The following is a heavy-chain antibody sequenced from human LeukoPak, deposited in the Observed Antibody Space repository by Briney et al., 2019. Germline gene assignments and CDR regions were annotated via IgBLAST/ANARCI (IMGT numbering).Heavy chain of an antibody. CDR1: GGSFNGYY. V-gene: IGHV4-34*01. J-gene: IGHJ4*02. CDR2: INHSGST. CDR3: ATVRSILAGYYYSAY. Sequence: SEPRFLTCAVYGGSFNGYYCSWIRQPPGKGLEWTGEINHSGSTNYNPSLKSRFTISVDTSKNQISLKLSSVTAGDTAVYYCATVRSILAGYYYSAYWGQGTLVTVYS. D-gene: IGHD3-9*01.